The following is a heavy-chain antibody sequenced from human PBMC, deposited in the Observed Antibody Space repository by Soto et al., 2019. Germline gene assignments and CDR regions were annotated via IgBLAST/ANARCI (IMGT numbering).Heavy chain of an antibody. CDR3: ARDRIPTGMDV. CDR2: ISYDGTDE. J-gene: IGHJ6*02. Sequence: PGGSLRLSCAASGFSFSSYGMHWVRQAPGKGLEWVAMISYDGTDEYYADSVKGRFTISRDNSKNTLYLQMNSLRAEDTAVYYCARDRIPTGMDVWGQGTTVTVSS. CDR1: GFSFSSYG. V-gene: IGHV3-30*03.